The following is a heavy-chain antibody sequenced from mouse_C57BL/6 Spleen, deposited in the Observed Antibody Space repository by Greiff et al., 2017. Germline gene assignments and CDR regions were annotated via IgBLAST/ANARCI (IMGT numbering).Heavy chain of an antibody. Sequence: EVKLMESGTVLARPGASVKMSCKTSGYTFTSYWMHWVKQRPGQGLEWIGAIYPGNSDTSYNQKFKGKAKLTAVTSASTAYMELSSLTNEDSAVYYGTRKDDYDVRWYFDVWGTGTTVTVSS. V-gene: IGHV1-5*01. CDR3: TRKDDYDVRWYFDV. D-gene: IGHD2-4*01. J-gene: IGHJ1*03. CDR2: IYPGNSDT. CDR1: GYTFTSYW.